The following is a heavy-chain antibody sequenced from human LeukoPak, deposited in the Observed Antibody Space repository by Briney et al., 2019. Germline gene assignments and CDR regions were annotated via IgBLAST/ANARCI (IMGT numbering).Heavy chain of an antibody. D-gene: IGHD4-11*01. J-gene: IGHJ5*02. CDR1: GXY. CDR3: ARGDDYSNNWFDP. Sequence: GXYWSWVRQHPGRGLEWIGYIYYSGSTYYNPSLKSRVTISVDTSKNQFSLKLSSVTAADTAVYYCARGDDYSNNWFDPWGQGTLVTVSS. V-gene: IGHV4-31*02. CDR2: IYYSGST.